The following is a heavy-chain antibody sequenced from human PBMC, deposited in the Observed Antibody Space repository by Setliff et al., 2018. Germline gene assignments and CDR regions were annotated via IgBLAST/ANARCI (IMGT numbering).Heavy chain of an antibody. CDR2: IDPSGNT. D-gene: IGHD2-2*01. V-gene: IGHV4-61*09. J-gene: IGHJ6*03. Sequence: SETLFLTCTVSGDSISSGINYWSWIRQPAGKGLEWIGHIDPSGNTNYSPSLKSRVAISRDTSTNQLSLELRSVTAADTAVYYCAREPTRTGGFYYLDVWGEGTTVTVS. CDR1: GDSISSGINY. CDR3: AREPTRTGGFYYLDV.